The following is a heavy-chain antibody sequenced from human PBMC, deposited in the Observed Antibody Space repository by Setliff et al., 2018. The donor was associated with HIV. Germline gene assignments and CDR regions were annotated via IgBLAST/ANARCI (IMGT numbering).Heavy chain of an antibody. CDR1: GGSFSGYY. CDR3: ARGKQWLPHVY. J-gene: IGHJ4*02. D-gene: IGHD6-19*01. Sequence: PSETPSLTCAVYGGSFSGYYWSWIRQPPGKGLEWIGEINHSGSTNYNPSLKSRVTISIDTFKNQFSLNMSSVTAADTAVYYCARGKQWLPHVYWGQGTLVTVSS. CDR2: INHSGST. V-gene: IGHV4-34*01.